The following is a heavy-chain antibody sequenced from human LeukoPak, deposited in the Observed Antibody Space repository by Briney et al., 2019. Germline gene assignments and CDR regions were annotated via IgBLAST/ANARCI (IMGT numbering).Heavy chain of an antibody. D-gene: IGHD4/OR15-4a*01. V-gene: IGHV4-34*01. CDR1: GGSFSGYY. CDR3: ATRTYRAHFDH. Sequence: SETLSLTCAVYGGSFSGYYWSWIRQPPGKGLEWIGEINHSGSTNYNPSLKSRVTISVDTSKNQFSLRLMSVTAADTAVYYCATRTYRAHFDHWGPGTLVTVSS. J-gene: IGHJ4*02. CDR2: INHSGST.